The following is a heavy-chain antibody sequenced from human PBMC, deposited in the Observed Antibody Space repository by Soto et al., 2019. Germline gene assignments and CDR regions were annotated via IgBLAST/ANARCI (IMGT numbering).Heavy chain of an antibody. CDR1: GFTFSNAW. CDR2: VMSKTDGGTT. Sequence: EVQLVESGGGLVKPGGSLRLSCAASGFTFSNAWMNWVRLAPGKGLEWVGRVMSKTDGGTTDHAAPVKDRFFVSRDDSKNTLFLQMNSLKTEDTAIYYCAAGTGRTDFDYWGQGTLVTVSS. V-gene: IGHV3-15*01. J-gene: IGHJ4*02. D-gene: IGHD2-2*01. CDR3: AAGTGRTDFDY.